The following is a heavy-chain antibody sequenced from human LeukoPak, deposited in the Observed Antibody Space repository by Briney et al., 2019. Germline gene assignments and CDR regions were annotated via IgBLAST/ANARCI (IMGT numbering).Heavy chain of an antibody. CDR3: ARGPLRALGYYYMDV. CDR2: INHSGST. Sequence: SETLSLTCAVYGGSFSGYYWSWIRQPPGNGLEWIGEINHSGSTNYNPSLKSRVTISVDTSKNQFSLKLSSVTAADTAVYYCARGPLRALGYYYMDVWGKGTTVTVSS. J-gene: IGHJ6*03. CDR1: GGSFSGYY. V-gene: IGHV4-34*01.